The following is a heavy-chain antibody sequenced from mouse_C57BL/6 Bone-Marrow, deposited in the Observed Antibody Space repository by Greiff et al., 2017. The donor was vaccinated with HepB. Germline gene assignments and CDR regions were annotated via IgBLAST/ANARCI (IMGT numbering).Heavy chain of an antibody. CDR3: TTKGLDY. CDR2: IDPENGDT. Sequence: EVQLVESGAELVRPGASVKLSCTASGFNIKDDYMHWVKQRPEQGLEWIGWIDPENGDTEYASKFQGKATITADTSSNTAYLQLSSLTSEDTAVYYCTTKGLDYWGQGTTLTVSS. J-gene: IGHJ2*01. V-gene: IGHV14-4*01. CDR1: GFNIKDDY.